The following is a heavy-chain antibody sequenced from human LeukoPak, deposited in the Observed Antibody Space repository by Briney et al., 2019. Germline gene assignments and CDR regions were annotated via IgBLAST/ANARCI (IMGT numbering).Heavy chain of an antibody. V-gene: IGHV3-49*04. Sequence: GRSLSLSFTPSGFTFGDFAMTWGGQAPRKGLESVVFIRSKTYGGTTDSAVSVNGRFTISRYDSKSIAYLQMNSLKTEDTAVYYCTRGRNGYDTASDYWGQGILVTVSS. CDR2: IRSKTYGGTT. D-gene: IGHD5-12*01. CDR1: GFTFGDFA. CDR3: TRGRNGYDTASDY. J-gene: IGHJ4*02.